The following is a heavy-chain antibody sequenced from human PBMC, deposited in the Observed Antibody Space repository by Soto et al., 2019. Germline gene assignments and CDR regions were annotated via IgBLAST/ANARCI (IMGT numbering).Heavy chain of an antibody. CDR1: GGSFSGYY. CDR2: INHSGST. Sequence: SKTLSLTCAVYGGSFSGYYWSWIRQPPGKGLEWIGEINHSGSTNYNPSLKSRVTISVDTSKNQFSLKLSSVTAADTAVYYCARGPNTYYYYYYMDVWGKGTTVTVSS. V-gene: IGHV4-34*01. J-gene: IGHJ6*03. CDR3: ARGPNTYYYYYYMDV.